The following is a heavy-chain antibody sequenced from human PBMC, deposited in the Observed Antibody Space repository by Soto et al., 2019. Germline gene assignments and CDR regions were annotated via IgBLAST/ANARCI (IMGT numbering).Heavy chain of an antibody. CDR3: ARDFDLPAGSNYYGMDV. CDR2: ISYDGSNK. Sequence: GGSLRLSCAASGFTFSSYAMHWVRQAPGKGLEWVAVISYDGSNKYYADSVKGRFTISRDNSKNTLYLQMNSLRAEDTAVYYCARDFDLPAGSNYYGMDVWGQGTTVTVSS. D-gene: IGHD2-2*01. J-gene: IGHJ6*02. V-gene: IGHV3-30-3*01. CDR1: GFTFSSYA.